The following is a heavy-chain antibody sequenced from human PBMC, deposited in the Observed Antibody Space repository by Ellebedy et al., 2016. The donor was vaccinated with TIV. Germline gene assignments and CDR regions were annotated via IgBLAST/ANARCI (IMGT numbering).Heavy chain of an antibody. CDR2: TSYDGNNK. D-gene: IGHD2-21*01. CDR3: ASELRRGHSAYYAFEI. Sequence: GESLKISCAASGFTFGSYAMRWVRQAPGKGLEWMAVTSYDGNNKYYTYSVKGRFTISRDNSKNTLYLQMNSLRAEDTAVYYCASELRRGHSAYYAFEIWGQGTVVTVSS. CDR1: GFTFGSYA. V-gene: IGHV3-30-3*01. J-gene: IGHJ3*02.